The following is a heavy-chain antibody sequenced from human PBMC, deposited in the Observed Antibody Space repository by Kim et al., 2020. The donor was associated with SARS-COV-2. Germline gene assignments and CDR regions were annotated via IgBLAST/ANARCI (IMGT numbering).Heavy chain of an antibody. CDR3: ARDKSGSYWGGFDY. CDR2: ISYDGSNK. J-gene: IGHJ4*02. CDR1: GFTFSSYA. Sequence: GGSLRLSCAASGFTFSSYAMHWVRQAPGKGLEWVAVISYDGSNKYYTDSVKGRFTISRDNSKNTLYLQMNSLRDEDTAVYYCARDKSGSYWGGFDYWGQGTLVTVSS. D-gene: IGHD1-26*01. V-gene: IGHV3-30-3*01.